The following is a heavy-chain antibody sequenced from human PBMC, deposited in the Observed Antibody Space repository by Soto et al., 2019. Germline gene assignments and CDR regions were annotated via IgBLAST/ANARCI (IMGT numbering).Heavy chain of an antibody. CDR2: ISGSGGST. D-gene: IGHD5-18*01. CDR3: AKGSHRIQLWRRPDDY. J-gene: IGHJ4*02. CDR1: GFTFSSYA. Sequence: EVQLLESGGGLVQPGGSLRLSCAASGFTFSSYAMSWVRQTPGKGLEWVSAISGSGGSTYYADSVKGRFTISRDNSKNTLYLQMNSLRAEDTAVYYCAKGSHRIQLWRRPDDYWGQGTLVTVSS. V-gene: IGHV3-23*01.